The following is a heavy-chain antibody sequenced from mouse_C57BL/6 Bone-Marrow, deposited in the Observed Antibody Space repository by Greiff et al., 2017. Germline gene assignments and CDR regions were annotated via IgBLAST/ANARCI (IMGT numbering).Heavy chain of an antibody. D-gene: IGHD2-3*01. J-gene: IGHJ4*01. Sequence: QVQLQQPGAELVMPGASVKLSCKASGYTFTSYWVHWVQQRPGQGLEWIGEIDPSDRYTNYNQKFKGKSTWTVDKSSSTAYMQLSSLTSEDSAVYYCAREWLLPAMDYWGQGTSVTAST. CDR1: GYTFTSYW. CDR2: IDPSDRYT. V-gene: IGHV1-69*01. CDR3: AREWLLPAMDY.